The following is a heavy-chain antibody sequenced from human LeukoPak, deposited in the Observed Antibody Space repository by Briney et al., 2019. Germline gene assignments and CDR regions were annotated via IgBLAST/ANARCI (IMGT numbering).Heavy chain of an antibody. D-gene: IGHD3-16*01. J-gene: IGHJ4*02. CDR1: GFTFSDHY. Sequence: GGSLRLSCAASGFTFSDHYLDWVRQAPGKGPEWVGRTRNKANSYTTEYAASVKGRFTISRDDSKNSLYLQMNSLKTEDTAVYYCASGLGYLFDYWGQGTLVTVSS. CDR3: ASGLGYLFDY. CDR2: TRNKANSYTT. V-gene: IGHV3-72*01.